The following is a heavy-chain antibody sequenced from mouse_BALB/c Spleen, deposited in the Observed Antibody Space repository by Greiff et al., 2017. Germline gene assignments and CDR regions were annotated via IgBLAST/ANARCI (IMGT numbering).Heavy chain of an antibody. J-gene: IGHJ3*01. CDR2: ISYSGST. CDR1: GYSITSDYA. V-gene: IGHV3-2*02. Sequence: EVKLEESGPGLVKPSQSLSLTCTVTGYSITSDYAWNWIRQFPGNKLEWMGYISYSGSTSYNPSLKSRISITRDTSKNQFFLQLNSVTTEDTATYYGAFYYYGSSPFAYWGQGTLVTVSA. D-gene: IGHD1-1*01. CDR3: AFYYYGSSPFAY.